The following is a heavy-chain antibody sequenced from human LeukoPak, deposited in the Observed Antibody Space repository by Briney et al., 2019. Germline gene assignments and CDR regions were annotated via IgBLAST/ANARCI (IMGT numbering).Heavy chain of an antibody. CDR3: ARSGFSSSGVDY. CDR1: GFTFSAYW. D-gene: IGHD6-6*01. J-gene: IGHJ4*02. V-gene: IGHV3-7*01. CDR2: IKQDGSDK. Sequence: PGGSLRLSCAASGFTFSAYWMSWVRQAPGKGLEWVAHIKQDGSDKYYADSVRGRFTVSRDNAKNSLYLQMNSQRAEDTAVYYCARSGFSSSGVDYWGQGTLVTVSS.